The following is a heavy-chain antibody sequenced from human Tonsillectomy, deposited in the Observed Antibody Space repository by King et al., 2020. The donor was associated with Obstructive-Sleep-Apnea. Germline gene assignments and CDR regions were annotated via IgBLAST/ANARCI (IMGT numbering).Heavy chain of an antibody. Sequence: VQLVESGGGVVQPGRSLRLSCAASGFTFNSYAMHWVRQAPGKGLEWVAVISYHGSNKYNADSVKGRFTISRDNSKNTLYLQMNSLRAEDTAVYYCAKDQGGYYGSGRPQSFFYGLDVWGQGTTVTVSS. CDR3: AKDQGGYYGSGRPQSFFYGLDV. CDR1: GFTFNSYA. J-gene: IGHJ6*02. D-gene: IGHD3-10*01. V-gene: IGHV3-30*18. CDR2: ISYHGSNK.